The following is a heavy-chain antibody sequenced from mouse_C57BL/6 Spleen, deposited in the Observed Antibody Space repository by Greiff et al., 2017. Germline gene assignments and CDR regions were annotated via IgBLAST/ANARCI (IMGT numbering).Heavy chain of an antibody. Sequence: QVQLKQPGAELVRPGSSVKLSCTASGYTFTSYWMHWVKQRPIQGLEWIGNIDPSDSETHYNQKFKDKATLTVDKSSSTAYMQLSSLTSEDSAVYYCARGPNRGYVDYWGQGTTLTVSS. CDR1: GYTFTSYW. V-gene: IGHV1-52*01. CDR2: IDPSDSET. D-gene: IGHD4-1*01. CDR3: ARGPNRGYVDY. J-gene: IGHJ2*01.